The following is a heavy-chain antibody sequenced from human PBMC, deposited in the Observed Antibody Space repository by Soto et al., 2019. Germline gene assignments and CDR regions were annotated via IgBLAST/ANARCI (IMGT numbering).Heavy chain of an antibody. CDR2: IYHSGST. CDR3: ARGNSVYYDFWSGYQHESSYYYYYGMDV. J-gene: IGHJ6*02. D-gene: IGHD3-3*01. Sequence: SETLSLTCAVSGGSISSSNWWSWVRQPPGKGLEWIGEIYHSGSTNYNPSLKSRVTISVDKSKNQFSLKLSSVTAADTAVYYCARGNSVYYDFWSGYQHESSYYYYYGMDVWGQGTTVTV. CDR1: GGSISSSNW. V-gene: IGHV4-4*02.